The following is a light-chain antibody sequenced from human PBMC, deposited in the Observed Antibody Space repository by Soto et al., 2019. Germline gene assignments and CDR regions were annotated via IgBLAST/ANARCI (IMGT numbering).Light chain of an antibody. CDR3: QHASSFPLT. Sequence: DIQMTQAPSFVSAFVGDRVTITCRASQVISSWLAWYQQKPGKAPKLLIYAASSLQSGVPSRFSDSESGTDFTLTISSLQPEVSATYYCQHASSFPLTFGGGTEVEIK. J-gene: IGKJ4*02. CDR1: QVISSW. V-gene: IGKV1-12*01. CDR2: AAS.